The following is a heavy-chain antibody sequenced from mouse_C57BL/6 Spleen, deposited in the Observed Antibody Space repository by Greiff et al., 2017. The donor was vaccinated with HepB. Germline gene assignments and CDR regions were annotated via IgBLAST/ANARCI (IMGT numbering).Heavy chain of an antibody. V-gene: IGHV1-80*01. CDR1: GYAFSSYW. CDR3: ARDGGRGDFDY. D-gene: IGHD2-3*01. CDR2: IYPGDGDT. J-gene: IGHJ2*01. Sequence: VKLQQSGAELVKPGASVKISCKASGYAFSSYWMNWVKQRPGKGLEWIGQIYPGDGDTNYNGKFKGKATLTADKSSSTAYMQLSSLTSEDSAVYFCARDGGRGDFDYWGQGTTLTVSS.